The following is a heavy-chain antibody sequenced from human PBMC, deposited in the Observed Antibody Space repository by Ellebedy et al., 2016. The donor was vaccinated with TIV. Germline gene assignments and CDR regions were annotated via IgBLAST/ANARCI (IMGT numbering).Heavy chain of an antibody. CDR2: IWYDGSNE. D-gene: IGHD2-15*01. CDR3: ARDVVVAIGNWFDP. V-gene: IGHV3-33*01. CDR1: AFTFSNYG. Sequence: PGGSLRLSCAASAFTFSNYGMHWVRQAPGKGLEWVAVIWYDGSNEYYADSVKGRFTISRDNSKSTLFLQMNSLRAEDTAVYYCARDVVVAIGNWFDPWGQGTLVTVSS. J-gene: IGHJ5*02.